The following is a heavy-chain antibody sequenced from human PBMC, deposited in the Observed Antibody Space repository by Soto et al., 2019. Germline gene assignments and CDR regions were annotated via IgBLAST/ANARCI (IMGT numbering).Heavy chain of an antibody. CDR3: IKSRRGGDCLQSYASYYYYGMDV. D-gene: IGHD2-21*02. V-gene: IGHV2-5*02. CDR2: LYWDDDK. CDR1: AFSLSTGGVG. J-gene: IGHJ6*02. Sequence: QITFKESGPTLVKPTQTLTLTCTLSAFSLSTGGVGVGWIRQPPGKALEWLALLYWDDDKRYTPSLRSRLTITQDTSKIQVVLTMTNMDPVDTATYYCIKSRRGGDCLQSYASYYYYGMDVWGQGTTVTVSS.